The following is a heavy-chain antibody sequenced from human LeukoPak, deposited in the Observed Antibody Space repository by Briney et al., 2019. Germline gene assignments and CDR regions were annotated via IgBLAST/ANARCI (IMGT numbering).Heavy chain of an antibody. V-gene: IGHV4-59*08. D-gene: IGHD3-10*01. J-gene: IGHJ4*02. CDR2: IYYIGGT. CDR1: RGSISSSY. Sequence: PSETLSLTCTVSRGSISSSYWSWIRQPPGKGLEWIGYIYYIGGTNYNPSLESRVTISVDTSKNQFSLNLSSVTAADTAVYYCATTRSGTYYTLDYWGQGTLVTVSS. CDR3: ATTRSGTYYTLDY.